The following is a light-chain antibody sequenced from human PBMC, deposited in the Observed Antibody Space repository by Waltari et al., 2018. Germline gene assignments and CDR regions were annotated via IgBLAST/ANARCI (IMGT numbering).Light chain of an antibody. J-gene: IGLJ3*02. V-gene: IGLV1-44*01. Sequence: QSVLTQPPSASGTPGQRVTISCSGSSSNIGTNSVNWYQQLPGTAPKLLIYGHNPGPTGVPDRFSGSKSGSSASLAISGLQSEDEADYYCAAWDDSLSGLVFGGGTKVTVL. CDR3: AAWDDSLSGLV. CDR2: GHN. CDR1: SSNIGTNS.